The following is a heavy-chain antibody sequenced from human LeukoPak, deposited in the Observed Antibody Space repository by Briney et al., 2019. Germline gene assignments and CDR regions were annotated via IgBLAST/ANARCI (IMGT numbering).Heavy chain of an antibody. CDR2: ISSSSSTI. J-gene: IGHJ4*02. V-gene: IGHV3-48*04. D-gene: IGHD5-18*01. CDR1: GFTFSSYS. CDR3: ARDRRYTYGFDYFDY. Sequence: GGSLRLSCAASGFTFSSYSMNWVRQAPGKGLEWVSYISSSSSTIYYADSVKGRFIISRDNAKNSLYLQMNSLRAEDTAVYYCARDRRYTYGFDYFDYWGQGTLVTVSS.